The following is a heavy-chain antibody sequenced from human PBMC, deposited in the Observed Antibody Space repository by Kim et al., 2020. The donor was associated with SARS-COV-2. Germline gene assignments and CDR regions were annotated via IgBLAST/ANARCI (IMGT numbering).Heavy chain of an antibody. CDR1: GDRVSSNTAT. D-gene: IGHD2-8*02. CDR2: TYFRSQWYN. Sequence: SQTLSLTCAISGDRVSSNTATWTWLRQSPSRGLEWLGRTYFRSQWYNEYAVSVKSRITINSDTSENQLSLQLNSVTPEDTAMYYCARGIYGGVRYGMDVWGQGTTVTVSS. CDR3: ARGIYGGVRYGMDV. J-gene: IGHJ6*02. V-gene: IGHV6-1*01.